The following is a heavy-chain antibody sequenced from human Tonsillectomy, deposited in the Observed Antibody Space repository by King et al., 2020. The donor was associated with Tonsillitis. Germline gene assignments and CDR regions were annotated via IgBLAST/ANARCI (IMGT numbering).Heavy chain of an antibody. CDR1: GGTFNSYA. J-gene: IGHJ4*02. CDR2: ITPKLGTA. CDR3: ARDIRPYNWSFM. V-gene: IGHV1-69*01. Sequence: QSQLVQSGAEVKKPGSSVKVSCKASGGTFNSYAISWVRQAPGEGLEWMGGITPKLGTAKYAQKFQGRVTITADESTSIVYMELSSLRSEDTAVYFCARDIRPYNWSFMWGQGTLVTVSS. D-gene: IGHD1-1*01.